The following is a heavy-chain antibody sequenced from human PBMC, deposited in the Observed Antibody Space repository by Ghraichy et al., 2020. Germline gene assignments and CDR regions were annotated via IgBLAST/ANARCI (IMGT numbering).Heavy chain of an antibody. Sequence: SETLSLTCTVSGGSISSSSYYWGWIRQPPGKGLEWIGSIYYSGSTYYNPSLKSRVTISVDTSKNQFSLKLSSVTAADTAVYYCARRQDSSSWLYYYYGMDVWGQGTTVTVSS. D-gene: IGHD6-13*01. CDR3: ARRQDSSSWLYYYYGMDV. CDR1: GGSISSSSYY. CDR2: IYYSGST. V-gene: IGHV4-39*01. J-gene: IGHJ6*02.